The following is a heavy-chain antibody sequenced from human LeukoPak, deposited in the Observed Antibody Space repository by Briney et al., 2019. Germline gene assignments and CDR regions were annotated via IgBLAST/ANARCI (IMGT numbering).Heavy chain of an antibody. CDR1: GFTFSSYG. CDR2: IWYDESNK. V-gene: IGHV3-33*08. CDR3: ARATSGWVDYFDY. D-gene: IGHD6-19*01. J-gene: IGHJ4*02. Sequence: GRSLRLSCAASGFTFSSYGMHWVRQAPGKGLEWVAVIWYDESNKYYADSVKGRFTISRDNSKNTLYLQMNSLRAEDTAVYYCARATSGWVDYFDYWGQGTLVTVSS.